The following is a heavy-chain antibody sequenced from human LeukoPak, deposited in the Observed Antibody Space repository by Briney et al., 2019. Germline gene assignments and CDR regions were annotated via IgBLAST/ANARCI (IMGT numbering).Heavy chain of an antibody. D-gene: IGHD1-26*01. CDR3: AKDSQFIVDGSCLDY. Sequence: GGSLRLSCAASGFTFSSYAMSWVRQAPGKGLEWVSAISGSGGSTYYADSVKGRFTISRDNSKNTLYLQMNSLRAEDTAVYYCAKDSQFIVDGSCLDYWGQGTLVTVSS. V-gene: IGHV3-23*01. CDR2: ISGSGGST. J-gene: IGHJ4*02. CDR1: GFTFSSYA.